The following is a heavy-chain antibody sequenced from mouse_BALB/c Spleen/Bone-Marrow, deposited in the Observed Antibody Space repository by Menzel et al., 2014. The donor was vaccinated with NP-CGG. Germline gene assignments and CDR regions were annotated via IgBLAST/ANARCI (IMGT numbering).Heavy chain of an antibody. V-gene: IGHV14-4*02. CDR2: IDPENGDT. D-gene: IGHD5-1*01. Sequence: VQLKDSGAELVRSGASVKLSCTASGSNIKDYYMHWVKQRPEQGLEWIGWIDPENGDTEYAPKFQGKATMTADTSSNTAYLQLSSLTSEDTAVYYCNGTYYAMDYWGQGTSVTVSS. CDR3: NGTYYAMDY. CDR1: GSNIKDYY. J-gene: IGHJ4*01.